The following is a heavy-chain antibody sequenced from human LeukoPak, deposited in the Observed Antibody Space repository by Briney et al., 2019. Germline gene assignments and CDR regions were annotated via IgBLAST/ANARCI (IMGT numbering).Heavy chain of an antibody. CDR2: INPNSGGT. D-gene: IGHD3-3*01. V-gene: IGHV1-2*02. Sequence: ASVKVSCKASGYTFTGYYMHWVRQAPGQGLEWMGWINPNSGGTNYAQKFQGRVTMTRDTSISTAYMELSRLRSDDTAVYYCARDCFGFFNWSDPWGQGTLVTVSS. CDR1: GYTFTGYY. J-gene: IGHJ5*02. CDR3: ARDCFGFFNWSDP.